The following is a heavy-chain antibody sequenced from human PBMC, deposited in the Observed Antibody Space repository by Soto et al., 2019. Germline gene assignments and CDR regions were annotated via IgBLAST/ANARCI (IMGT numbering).Heavy chain of an antibody. V-gene: IGHV4-34*01. CDR2: INHSGST. D-gene: IGHD4-4*01. CDR1: GGYFSGYY. CDR3: ARAITTSNLWYYYSYMDV. Sequence: SETLSLTCAVYGGYFSGYYWSWIRQPPGKGLEWIGEINHSGSTNYNPSLKSRVTISVDTSKNQFPLKLSSVTAADTAVYYCARAITTSNLWYYYSYMDVWGKGTTVTVSS. J-gene: IGHJ6*03.